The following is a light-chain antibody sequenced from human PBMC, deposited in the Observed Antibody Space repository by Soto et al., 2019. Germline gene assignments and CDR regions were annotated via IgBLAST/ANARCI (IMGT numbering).Light chain of an antibody. J-gene: IGKJ4*01. CDR2: LDS. V-gene: IGKV2-28*01. CDR1: QSLLHSNGNNY. CDR3: KQALQNPLT. Sequence: DIVLTQSPLSLSVTPGEPASISCRSSQSLLHSNGNNYLEWYLQKPGQSPQVLIYLDSNRASGVPDRFSGSGSGTDFTLKISRVEAEDVGVYYCKQALQNPLTFGGGTKVEIK.